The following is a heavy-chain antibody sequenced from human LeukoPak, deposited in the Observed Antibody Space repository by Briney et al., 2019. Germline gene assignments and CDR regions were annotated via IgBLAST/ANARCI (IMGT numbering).Heavy chain of an antibody. V-gene: IGHV1-2*02. J-gene: IGHJ5*02. CDR1: GYTFTGYY. Sequence: GASVKVSCKASGYTFTGYYMHWVRQAPGQGLEWMGWINPNSGGTNYAQKFQGRVTMTRDTSISTAYMELSRLRSDDTAVYYCARGDIVLMARRKGVFDPWGQGTLVTVSS. CDR2: INPNSGGT. CDR3: ARGDIVLMARRKGVFDP. D-gene: IGHD2-8*01.